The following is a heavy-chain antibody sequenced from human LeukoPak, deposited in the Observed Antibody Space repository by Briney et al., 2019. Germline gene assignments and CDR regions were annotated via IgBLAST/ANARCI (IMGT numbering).Heavy chain of an antibody. V-gene: IGHV3-69-1*01. J-gene: IGHJ4*02. CDR3: ARGRGGYCGSTSCYLYFDY. D-gene: IGHD2-2*01. CDR1: GFTFNTYS. Sequence: GGSLRLSCAASGFTFNTYSMNWVRQAPGKGLEWISYIGGGGVLTYADSVKGRFTISRDNARTSLYLQMNSLRDDDTAVYYCARGRGGYCGSTSCYLYFDYWGQGTLVTVSS. CDR2: IGGGGVL.